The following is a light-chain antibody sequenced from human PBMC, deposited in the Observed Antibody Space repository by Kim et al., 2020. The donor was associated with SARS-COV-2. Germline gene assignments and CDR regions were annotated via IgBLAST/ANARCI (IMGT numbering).Light chain of an antibody. Sequence: DIQMTQSPSTLSASVGDRVTITCRASENVGTWLAWYQQKPGRAPRLLIYLASTLQSGVPSRFSGTGSGTEFSLSIASLQPDDFATYCCQRYSRFPYTFGQGTKLEIK. CDR3: QRYSRFPYT. V-gene: IGKV1-5*01. J-gene: IGKJ2*01. CDR1: ENVGTW. CDR2: LAS.